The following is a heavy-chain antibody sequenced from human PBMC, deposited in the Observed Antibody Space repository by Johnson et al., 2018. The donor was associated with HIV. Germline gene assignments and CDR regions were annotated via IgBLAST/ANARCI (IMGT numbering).Heavy chain of an antibody. CDR2: IWYAGSNN. V-gene: IGHV3-33*06. CDR3: AKDLSSSDRFDAFDI. D-gene: IGHD6-6*01. J-gene: IGHJ3*02. CDR1: GFTFSNAW. Sequence: VQLVESGGGLVQPGGSLRLSCAASGFTFSNAWMSWVRQAPGKGLEWVAVIWYAGSNNYYADSVKGRFTISRDNSKKTLYLQMNSLRAEDTAVYYCAKDLSSSDRFDAFDIWGQGTVVTVSS.